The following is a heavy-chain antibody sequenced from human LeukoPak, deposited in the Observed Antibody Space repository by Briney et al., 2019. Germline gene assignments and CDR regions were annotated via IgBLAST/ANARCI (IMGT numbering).Heavy chain of an antibody. D-gene: IGHD3-22*01. CDR2: ISSSGATI. V-gene: IGHV3-48*03. CDR3: ARVGDYETDAFDI. CDR1: GFTFHNYE. J-gene: IGHJ3*02. Sequence: GGSLRLSCVASGFTFHNYEMNWVRQAPGKGLEWVSYISSSGATIYYADAVKGRFTISRDNAKNTLYLQMNSLRAEDTAVYYCARVGDYETDAFDIWGQGTMVTVSS.